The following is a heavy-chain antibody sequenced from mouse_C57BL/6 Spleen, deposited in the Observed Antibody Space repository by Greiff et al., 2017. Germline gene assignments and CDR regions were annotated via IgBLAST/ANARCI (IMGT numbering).Heavy chain of an antibody. CDR3: ARRTTVVFDY. CDR1: GYTFTSYW. J-gene: IGHJ2*01. Sequence: QVQLQQPGAELVRPGTSVKLSCKASGYTFTSYWMHWVKQRPGQGLEWIGVIDPSDSYTNYNQKFKGKATLTVDTSSSTAYMQLSSLTSEDSAVYYCARRTTVVFDYRGQSTTLTVSS. D-gene: IGHD1-1*01. V-gene: IGHV1-59*01. CDR2: IDPSDSYT.